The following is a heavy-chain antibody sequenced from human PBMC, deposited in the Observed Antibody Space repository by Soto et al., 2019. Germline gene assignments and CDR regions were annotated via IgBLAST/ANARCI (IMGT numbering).Heavy chain of an antibody. Sequence: GGSLRLSCAASGFTFSSYSMNWVRQAPGKGLEWASSISSSSSYIYYADSVKGRFTISRDNAKNSLYLQMNSLRAEDTAVYYCARSLYPYCSSTSCYAAFDIWGQGTMVTVSS. CDR1: GFTFSSYS. CDR3: ARSLYPYCSSTSCYAAFDI. V-gene: IGHV3-21*01. CDR2: ISSSSSYI. J-gene: IGHJ3*02. D-gene: IGHD2-2*01.